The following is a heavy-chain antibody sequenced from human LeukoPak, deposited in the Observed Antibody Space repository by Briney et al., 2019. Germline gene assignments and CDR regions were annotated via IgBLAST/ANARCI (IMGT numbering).Heavy chain of an antibody. Sequence: PSETLSLTCAVYGGSFSGYYWSWIRQPPGKGLEWIGEINHSGSTNYNPSLKSRVTISVDTSKNQFSLKLSSVTAADTAVYYCAGDWGNYDSSGYYYRFHPASTALDYWGQGTLVTVSS. CDR1: GGSFSGYY. J-gene: IGHJ4*02. V-gene: IGHV4-34*01. CDR3: AGDWGNYDSSGYYYRFHPASTALDY. CDR2: INHSGST. D-gene: IGHD3-22*01.